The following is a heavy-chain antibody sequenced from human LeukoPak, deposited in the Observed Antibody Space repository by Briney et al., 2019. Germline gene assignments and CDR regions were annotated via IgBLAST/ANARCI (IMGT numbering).Heavy chain of an antibody. D-gene: IGHD2-15*01. CDR3: AREGQPQTAGSGWFDP. V-gene: IGHV1-2*04. Sequence: GASVKVSCKASGYTFTGYYMHWVRQAPGQGLEWMGWINPNSGGTNYAQKFQGWVTMTGDTSISTAYMELSRLRSDDTAVYYCAREGQPQTAGSGWFDPWGQGTLVTASS. J-gene: IGHJ5*02. CDR2: INPNSGGT. CDR1: GYTFTGYY.